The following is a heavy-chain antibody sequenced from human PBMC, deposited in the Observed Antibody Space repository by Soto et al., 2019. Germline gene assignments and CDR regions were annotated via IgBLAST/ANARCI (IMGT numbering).Heavy chain of an antibody. J-gene: IGHJ5*02. CDR2: ISAYNGNT. CDR1: GYTFTSYG. D-gene: IGHD2-15*01. V-gene: IGHV1-18*04. Sequence: ASVKVSCKASGYTFTSYGISWVRQAPRQGLEWMGWISAYNGNTNYAQKLQGRVTMTTDTSTSTAYMELRSLRSDDTAVYYCARETVVVVAAGGFDPWGQGTRATAPQ. CDR3: ARETVVVVAAGGFDP.